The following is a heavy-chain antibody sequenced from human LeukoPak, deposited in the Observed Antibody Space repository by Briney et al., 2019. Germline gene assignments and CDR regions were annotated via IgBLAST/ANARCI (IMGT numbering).Heavy chain of an antibody. CDR1: GVSISSSNW. D-gene: IGHD3-22*01. Sequence: SETLSLTCGVSGVSISSSNWWTWVRQPPGKGLEWIGEIQHSGTTNYNPSLKSRVTLSVDKSKNHFSLNLISVTAADTAVYYCARDRRYTASWYQNYDSGGTYPTFDYWGQGTLVTASS. V-gene: IGHV4-4*02. J-gene: IGHJ4*02. CDR2: IQHSGTT. CDR3: ARDRRYTASWYQNYDSGGTYPTFDY.